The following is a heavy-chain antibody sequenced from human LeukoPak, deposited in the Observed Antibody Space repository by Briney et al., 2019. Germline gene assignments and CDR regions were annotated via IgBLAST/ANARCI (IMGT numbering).Heavy chain of an antibody. CDR3: ARENTIFGVVIIMGGAFDI. CDR2: IYYSGST. Sequence: PSETLSLTCTVSGGSISSYYWSWIRQPPGKGLEWIGYIYYSGSTNYNPSLKSRVTISIDTSKNQFSLKLSSVTAADTAVYYCARENTIFGVVIIMGGAFDIWGQGTMVTVSS. J-gene: IGHJ3*02. CDR1: GGSISSYY. D-gene: IGHD3-3*01. V-gene: IGHV4-59*01.